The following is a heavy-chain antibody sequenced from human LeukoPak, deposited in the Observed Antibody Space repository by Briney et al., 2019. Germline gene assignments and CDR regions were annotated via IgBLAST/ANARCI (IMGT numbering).Heavy chain of an antibody. CDR1: GGSISSSSYY. CDR3: ARQSSGYYYGWFDP. J-gene: IGHJ5*02. V-gene: IGHV4-39*01. Sequence: SETLSLTCTVSGGSISSSSYYWGWIRQPPGKGLEWIGSIYYSGSTYYNPSLKSRVTMSVDTVKNQFSPNLNSVTAADTAVYYCARQSSGYYYGWFDPWGQGTLVTVSS. D-gene: IGHD3-22*01. CDR2: IYYSGST.